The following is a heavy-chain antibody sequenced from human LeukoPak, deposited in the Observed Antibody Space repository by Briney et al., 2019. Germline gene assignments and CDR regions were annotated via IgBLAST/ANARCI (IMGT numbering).Heavy chain of an antibody. V-gene: IGHV4-61*01. Sequence: KASETLSLTCSVSGGSVSSGSYYWSWIRQPPGKGLEWIGEIYHSGSTNYNPSLKSRVTISVDKSKNQFSLKLSSVTAADTAVYYCARELWFGELLVRGAFDIWGQGTMVTVSS. D-gene: IGHD3-10*01. CDR3: ARELWFGELLVRGAFDI. J-gene: IGHJ3*02. CDR2: IYHSGST. CDR1: GGSVSSGSYY.